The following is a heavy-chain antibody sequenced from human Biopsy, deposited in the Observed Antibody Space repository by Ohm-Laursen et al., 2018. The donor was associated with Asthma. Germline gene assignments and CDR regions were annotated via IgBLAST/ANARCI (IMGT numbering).Heavy chain of an antibody. CDR1: GFTFSSYG. CDR2: IWYDGSNK. D-gene: IGHD3-3*01. V-gene: IGHV3-33*01. J-gene: IGHJ6*02. Sequence: SLRLSCTASGFTFSSYGMHWVRQAPGKGLEWVAVIWYDGSNKYYADSVKGRFTISRDNSKNTLYLQMDSLRAEDTAVYYCARSIYDFWSGYYGMDVWGQGTTVTVSS. CDR3: ARSIYDFWSGYYGMDV.